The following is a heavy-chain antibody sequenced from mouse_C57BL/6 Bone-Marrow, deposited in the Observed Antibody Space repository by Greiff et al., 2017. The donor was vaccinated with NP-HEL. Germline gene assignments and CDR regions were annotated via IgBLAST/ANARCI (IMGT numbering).Heavy chain of an antibody. CDR3: ARRGYYGSSYNY. J-gene: IGHJ2*01. V-gene: IGHV1-50*01. CDR2: IDPSDSYT. CDR1: VYTFTSYL. Sequence: QVQLQQPGAELVKPGAGVKLSFPSSVYTFTSYLIHFLNQRPGQGLEWIGEIDPSDSYTKYNQKFKGKATLTVDTSSSTAYMQLSSLTSEDTAVYYSARRGYYGSSYNYGGQGTTLTVSS. D-gene: IGHD1-1*01.